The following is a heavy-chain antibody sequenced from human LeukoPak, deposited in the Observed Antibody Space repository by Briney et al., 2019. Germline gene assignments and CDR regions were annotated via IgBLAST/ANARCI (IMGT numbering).Heavy chain of an antibody. CDR3: GRDLGGRSGF. V-gene: IGHV3-74*01. D-gene: IGHD1-26*01. CDR2: INEDGSIT. CDR1: GFTFRTYW. J-gene: IGHJ4*02. Sequence: GGSLRLSCAVSGFTFRTYWMHWVRQVPGKGLVWVSRINEDGSITNYADSVKGRFRISRDNAENTLYLQMNSLRAEDTAVYYCGRDLGGRSGFWGQGTLVTSPQ.